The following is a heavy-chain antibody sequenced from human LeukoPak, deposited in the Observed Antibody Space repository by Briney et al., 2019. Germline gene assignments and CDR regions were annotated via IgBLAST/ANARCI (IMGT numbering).Heavy chain of an antibody. V-gene: IGHV3-7*03. CDR2: INHNGNVN. D-gene: IGHD3-16*01. J-gene: IGHJ6*02. Sequence: GGSLRLSGAASGFTFSSYWMNWARQAPGKGLEWVASINHNGNVNYYVDSVKGRFTISGDNAKNSLYLQMSTLRAEDKAVYFCARGGGLDVWGQGATVTVSS. CDR3: ARGGGLDV. CDR1: GFTFSSYW.